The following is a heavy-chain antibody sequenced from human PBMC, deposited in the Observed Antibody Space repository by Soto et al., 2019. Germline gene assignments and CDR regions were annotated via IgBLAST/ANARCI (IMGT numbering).Heavy chain of an antibody. CDR1: GYTFTGYY. CDR2: INPNSGGT. Sequence: ASVKVSCKASGYTFTGYYMHWVRQAPGQGLEWMGWINPNSGGTNYAQKFQGWVTMTRDTSISTAYMELSRLRSDDTAVYYCARASFKLGRDAFDIWGQGTIVTVSS. V-gene: IGHV1-2*04. J-gene: IGHJ3*02. CDR3: ARASFKLGRDAFDI. D-gene: IGHD7-27*01.